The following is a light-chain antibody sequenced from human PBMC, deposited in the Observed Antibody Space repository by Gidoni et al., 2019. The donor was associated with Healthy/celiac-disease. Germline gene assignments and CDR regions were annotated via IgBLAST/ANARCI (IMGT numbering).Light chain of an antibody. CDR3: QVWDSSSDHL. J-gene: IGLJ2*01. CDR2: DDS. CDR1: NIGNKR. V-gene: IGLV3-21*03. Sequence: SYVLTQPPSVPVAPGKTARITCGGNNIGNKRVHWYQQKPGQAPVLVVYDDSDRPSGIPERFTGSNSGSTATLTISRVEAGDEADYYCQVWDSSSDHLFGGGTKLTVL.